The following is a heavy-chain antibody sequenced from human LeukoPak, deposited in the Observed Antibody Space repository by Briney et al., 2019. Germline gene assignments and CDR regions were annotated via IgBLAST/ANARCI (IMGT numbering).Heavy chain of an antibody. Sequence: PGGSLRLSCAASGFTFSSYSMSWVRQAPGKGLEWVANIKQDGSEKYYVDSVKGRFTISRDNAKNSLYLQMNSLRAEDTAVYYCARASSSTGYYYYYYMDVWGKGTTVTVSS. CDR1: GFTFSSYS. CDR2: IKQDGSEK. D-gene: IGHD6-6*01. J-gene: IGHJ6*03. V-gene: IGHV3-7*01. CDR3: ARASSSTGYYYYYYMDV.